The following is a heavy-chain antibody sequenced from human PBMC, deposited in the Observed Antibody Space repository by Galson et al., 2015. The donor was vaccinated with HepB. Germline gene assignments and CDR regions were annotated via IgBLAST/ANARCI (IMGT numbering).Heavy chain of an antibody. Sequence: SLRLSCAASGFIVSSNYMSWVRQAPGKGLEWVSVMYSGGVPYYADSVKGRFSISRDNSKSTLFRQMGSLRAEDTAVYYCARGVQSYFDYWGQGILVTVSS. CDR2: MYSGGVP. CDR1: GFIVSSNY. J-gene: IGHJ4*02. V-gene: IGHV3-53*01. D-gene: IGHD6-6*01. CDR3: ARGVQSYFDY.